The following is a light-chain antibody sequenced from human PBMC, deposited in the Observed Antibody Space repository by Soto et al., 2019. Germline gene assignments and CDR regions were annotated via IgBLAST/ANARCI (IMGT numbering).Light chain of an antibody. CDR2: AAS. Sequence: DIPMTQAPSFVSAFVGDRVTITCRASQVISSWLAWYQQKPGKAPKLLIYAASSLQSGVPSRFSGSESGTDFTLTISSLQPEDSATYYCQQASSFPLTFGGGTKVEIK. J-gene: IGKJ4*01. V-gene: IGKV1-12*01. CDR3: QQASSFPLT. CDR1: QVISSW.